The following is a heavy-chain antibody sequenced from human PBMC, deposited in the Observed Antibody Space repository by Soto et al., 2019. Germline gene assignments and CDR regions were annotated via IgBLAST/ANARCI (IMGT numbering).Heavy chain of an antibody. CDR1: GFTFSSYA. J-gene: IGHJ4*02. Sequence: PWGSLRLSCAASGFTFSSYAMSWVRQAPGKGLEWVSAISGSGGSTYYADSVKGRFTISRDNSKNTLYLQMNSLRAEDTAVYYCAKDRATGYSGYDYDYWGQGTLVTVSS. V-gene: IGHV3-23*01. D-gene: IGHD5-12*01. CDR2: ISGSGGST. CDR3: AKDRATGYSGYDYDY.